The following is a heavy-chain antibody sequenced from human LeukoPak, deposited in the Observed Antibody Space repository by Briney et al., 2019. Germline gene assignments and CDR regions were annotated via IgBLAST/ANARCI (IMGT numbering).Heavy chain of an antibody. J-gene: IGHJ4*02. V-gene: IGHV3-48*03. CDR2: ISSSGSTI. Sequence: GGSLRLSCAASGXTFSSYEMNWVRQAPGKGLEWVSFISSSGSTIYYTDSVKGRFSISRDNAKNTLYLQMNSLRAEDTAIYYCARDRASHFDYWGQGTLVTVSS. CDR1: GXTFSSYE. CDR3: ARDRASHFDY. D-gene: IGHD3-10*01.